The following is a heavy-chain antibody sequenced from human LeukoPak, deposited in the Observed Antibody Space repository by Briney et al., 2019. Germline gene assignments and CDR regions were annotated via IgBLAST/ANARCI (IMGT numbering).Heavy chain of an antibody. D-gene: IGHD3-16*01. CDR2: ISSGGST. Sequence: GGSLRLSCAASGFTVSNNYMTWVRQAPARGLEWVSVISSGGSTYYIDSVKGRFTISRDNSKNTLYLQMNSLTAEDTAVYYCVTDGPAVGDLLFTWGQGTLVTVSS. CDR3: VTDGPAVGDLLFT. V-gene: IGHV3-53*01. CDR1: GFTVSNNY. J-gene: IGHJ4*02.